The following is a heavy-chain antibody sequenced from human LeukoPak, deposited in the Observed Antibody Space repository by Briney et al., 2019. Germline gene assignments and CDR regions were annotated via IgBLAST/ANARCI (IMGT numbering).Heavy chain of an antibody. Sequence: SVKVSCKASGGTFSSYAISWVRQAPGQGLEWMGGVIPIFGTANYAQKFQGRVTITADESTSTAYMELSSLRSEDTAVYYCARALPDILTYNWFDPWGQGTLVTVSS. CDR1: GGTFSSYA. D-gene: IGHD3-9*01. J-gene: IGHJ5*02. CDR3: ARALPDILTYNWFDP. V-gene: IGHV1-69*13. CDR2: VIPIFGTA.